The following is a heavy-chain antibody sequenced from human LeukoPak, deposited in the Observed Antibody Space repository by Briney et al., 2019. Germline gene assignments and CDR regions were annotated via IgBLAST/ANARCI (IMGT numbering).Heavy chain of an antibody. CDR3: ARQGDSSGGGPDY. J-gene: IGHJ4*02. CDR1: GYIFTSYW. Sequence: GESLKISCKGSGYIFTSYWIGWVRQLPGKGLEGMGIIYPGDSDTRYSPPFQGQVTISADKSISTAYLQWSSLKASDTAMYYCARQGDSSGGGPDYWGQGTLVTVSS. CDR2: IYPGDSDT. D-gene: IGHD3-22*01. V-gene: IGHV5-51*01.